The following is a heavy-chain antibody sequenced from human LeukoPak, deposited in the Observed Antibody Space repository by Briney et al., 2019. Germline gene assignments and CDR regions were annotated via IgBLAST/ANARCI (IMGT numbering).Heavy chain of an antibody. CDR1: GYTFTGYY. Sequence: ASVKVSCKASGYTFTGYYMHWVRQAPGQGLEWMGWINPNSGGTNYAQKFQGRVTMTRDTSISTAYMELSSLRSEDTAVYYCASGPFLGYCSGGSCNSLLRYWGQGTLVTVSS. CDR3: ASGPFLGYCSGGSCNSLLRY. D-gene: IGHD2-15*01. V-gene: IGHV1-2*02. J-gene: IGHJ4*02. CDR2: INPNSGGT.